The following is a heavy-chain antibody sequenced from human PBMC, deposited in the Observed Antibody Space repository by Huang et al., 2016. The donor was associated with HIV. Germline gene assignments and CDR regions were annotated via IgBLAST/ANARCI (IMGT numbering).Heavy chain of an antibody. Sequence: QVRLQESGPGLVRPSETLSLTCNVSGAPINKYYWNWIRQSPGKGLEWVGFVSSTGSTNYHPSLKSRVTILQDTSKNQCSLKLTSVTAADTAVYYCARAFPSGALDSWGQGTLVTVSS. CDR1: GAPINKYY. J-gene: IGHJ4*02. CDR3: ARAFPSGALDS. V-gene: IGHV4-59*01. CDR2: VSSTGST.